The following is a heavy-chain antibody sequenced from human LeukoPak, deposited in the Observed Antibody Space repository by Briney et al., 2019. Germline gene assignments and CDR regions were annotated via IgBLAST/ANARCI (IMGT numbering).Heavy chain of an antibody. J-gene: IGHJ4*02. CDR3: ARDLGDRYFDY. D-gene: IGHD3-16*01. Sequence: PSETLSLTCTVSGGSISNYYWSWIRQPAGKGLEWIGYISYSGSTSYNPSLKSRVTISVDTSKNQFSLKLSSVTAADTAVYYCARDLGDRYFDYWGQGTLVTVSS. V-gene: IGHV4-59*01. CDR2: ISYSGST. CDR1: GGSISNYY.